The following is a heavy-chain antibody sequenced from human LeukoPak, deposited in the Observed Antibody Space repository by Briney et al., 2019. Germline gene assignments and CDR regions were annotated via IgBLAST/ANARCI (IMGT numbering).Heavy chain of an antibody. CDR1: GFTFSSYW. V-gene: IGHV3-7*01. CDR3: VRERRRYCSGGRCQYYYFDY. J-gene: IGHJ4*02. Sequence: GGSLRLSCAASGFTFSSYWMSRVRQAPGKGLEWVANIKEDGSEKYYVDSVKGRFTISRDNAKNSLYLQMNSLRAEDTAVYYCVRERRRYCSGGRCQYYYFDYWGQGTLVTVSS. D-gene: IGHD2-15*01. CDR2: IKEDGSEK.